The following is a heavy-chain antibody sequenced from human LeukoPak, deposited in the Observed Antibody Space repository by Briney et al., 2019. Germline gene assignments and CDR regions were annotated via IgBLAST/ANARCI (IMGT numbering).Heavy chain of an antibody. J-gene: IGHJ4*02. Sequence: GGSLRLSCAASGFTVSSNYMSWVRQAPGKGLQWVSVIYSGGSTYYADSVKGRFTISRDNSKNTLYPQMNSLRAEDTAVYYCARGLYDSSGYYQGYFDYWGQGTLVTVSS. CDR3: ARGLYDSSGYYQGYFDY. D-gene: IGHD3-22*01. V-gene: IGHV3-53*01. CDR2: IYSGGST. CDR1: GFTVSSNY.